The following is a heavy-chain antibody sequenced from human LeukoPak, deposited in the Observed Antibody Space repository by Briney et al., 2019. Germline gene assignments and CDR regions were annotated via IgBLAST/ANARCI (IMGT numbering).Heavy chain of an antibody. CDR1: GFTFSSYA. CDR3: ARDAAGGFDY. D-gene: IGHD3-10*01. CDR2: ISYDGSNK. V-gene: IGHV3-30-3*01. J-gene: IGHJ4*02. Sequence: GGSLRLSCAASGFTFSSYAVSWVRQAPGKGLEWVAVISYDGSNKYYADSVKGRFTISRDNSKNTLYLQMNSLRAEDTAVYYCARDAAGGFDYWGQGTLVTVSS.